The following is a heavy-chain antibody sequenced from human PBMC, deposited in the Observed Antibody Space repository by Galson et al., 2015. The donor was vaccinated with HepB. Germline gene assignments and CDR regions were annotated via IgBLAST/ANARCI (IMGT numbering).Heavy chain of an antibody. V-gene: IGHV1-46*03. CDR2: INPTGGST. J-gene: IGHJ5*02. D-gene: IGHD3-16*02. CDR1: GYTFTSHW. Sequence: SVKVSCKASGYTFTSHWMHWVRQAPGQGLEWMGIINPTGGSTSYAQKFQGRVTMTRDTSTSTVYMELSSLRSGDTAVYYCARDISEIISSRGAWWFDPWGQGTLVTVSS. CDR3: ARDISEIISSRGAWWFDP.